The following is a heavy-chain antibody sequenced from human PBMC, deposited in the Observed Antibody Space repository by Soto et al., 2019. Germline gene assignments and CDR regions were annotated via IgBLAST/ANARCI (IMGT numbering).Heavy chain of an antibody. V-gene: IGHV3-23*01. CDR1: GFTFSSYA. CDR2: ISGSGGST. J-gene: IGHJ4*02. D-gene: IGHD6-13*01. Sequence: EVQPLESGGGLVQPGGSLRLSCAASGFTFSSYAMSWVRQAPGKGLEWVSAISGSGGSTYYADSVKGRFTFSRDNSKNTLSLQMNSLRAEDTAVYYCARRTSSWSFDYWGQGTLVTVSS. CDR3: ARRTSSWSFDY.